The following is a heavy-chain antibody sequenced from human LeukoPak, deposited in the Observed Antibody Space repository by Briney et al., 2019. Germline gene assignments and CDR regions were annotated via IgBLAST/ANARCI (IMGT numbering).Heavy chain of an antibody. Sequence: PGGSLRLSCAASGFTFSSYAMSWVRRAPGKGLEWVSAISGSGGSTYYADSVKGRFTISRDNSKNTLYLQMNSLRAEDTAVYYCAKSPGEGYDRYLDYWGQGTLVTVSS. CDR3: AKSPGEGYDRYLDY. CDR1: GFTFSSYA. V-gene: IGHV3-23*01. D-gene: IGHD5-12*01. CDR2: ISGSGGST. J-gene: IGHJ4*02.